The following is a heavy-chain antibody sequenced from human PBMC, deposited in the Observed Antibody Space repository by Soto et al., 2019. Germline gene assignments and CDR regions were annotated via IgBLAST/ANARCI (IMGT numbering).Heavy chain of an antibody. V-gene: IGHV4-34*01. CDR2: INHSGST. CDR1: GGSFSGYY. J-gene: IGHJ4*02. D-gene: IGHD5-18*01. Sequence: ASETLSLTCAVYGGSFSGYYWSWIRQPPGKGLEWIGEINHSGSTNYNPSLKSRVTISVDTSKNQFSLKLSSVTAADTAVYYCARSRPRGYSYGTSRGFDYWGQGTLVTVSS. CDR3: ARSRPRGYSYGTSRGFDY.